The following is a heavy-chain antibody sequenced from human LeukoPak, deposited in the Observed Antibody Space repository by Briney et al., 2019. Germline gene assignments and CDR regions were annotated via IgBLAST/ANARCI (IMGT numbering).Heavy chain of an antibody. CDR2: IYTSGST. D-gene: IGHD3-3*01. CDR1: GGSISSYY. J-gene: IGHJ3*02. CDR3: ARAAYLELRFLEWFDTVDAFDI. V-gene: IGHV4-4*07. Sequence: KPSETLSLTCIVSGGSISSYYWSWIRQPAGKGLEWIGRIYTSGSTNYNPSLKNRVTISVDTSKNQFSLKLSSVTAADTAVYYCARAAYLELRFLEWFDTVDAFDIWGQGTMVTVSS.